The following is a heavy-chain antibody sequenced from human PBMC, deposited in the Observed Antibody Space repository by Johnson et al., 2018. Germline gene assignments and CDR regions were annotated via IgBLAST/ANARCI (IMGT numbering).Heavy chain of an antibody. D-gene: IGHD1-26*01. CDR2: ISGSGDNT. V-gene: IGHV3-NL1*01. CDR3: TKAYSGSFYHHMDV. Sequence: QVQLVESGGGVVQPGRSLRLSCAASGFTFSSYGMHWVRQAPGKGLQWVSGISGSGDNTYYADSVKGRFSISRHNSKNTLYLQMNSLRAEDRAVYYCTKAYSGSFYHHMDVWGKGTTVTVSS. CDR1: GFTFSSYG. J-gene: IGHJ6*03.